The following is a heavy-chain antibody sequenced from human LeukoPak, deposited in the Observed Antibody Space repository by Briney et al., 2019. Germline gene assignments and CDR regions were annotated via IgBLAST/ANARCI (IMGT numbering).Heavy chain of an antibody. J-gene: IGHJ5*02. CDR2: IYYSGST. V-gene: IGHV4-59*01. Sequence: SETLSLTCTVSGGSISSYYWSWIRQPPGKGLEWIGYIYYSGSTNYNPSLKSRVTISVDTSKNQFSLKLSSVTAADTAVYYCARSAEAAADYNWFDPWGQGALVTVSS. CDR3: ARSAEAAADYNWFDP. D-gene: IGHD6-13*01. CDR1: GGSISSYY.